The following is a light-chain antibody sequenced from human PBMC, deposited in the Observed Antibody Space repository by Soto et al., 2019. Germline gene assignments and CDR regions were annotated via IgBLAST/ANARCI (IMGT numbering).Light chain of an antibody. CDR1: QSASDW. V-gene: IGKV1-5*03. J-gene: IGKJ2*01. CDR3: QQYNTFSPYT. CDR2: KAS. Sequence: DIQMTQSPSTLSASVGDRVTLTCRASQSASDWLAWYQQKPGKAPNVLSYKASNLESGVPSRFSGSGSGTEFTLTISSLQPDDSANYYCQQYNTFSPYTFGQGTKLEIK.